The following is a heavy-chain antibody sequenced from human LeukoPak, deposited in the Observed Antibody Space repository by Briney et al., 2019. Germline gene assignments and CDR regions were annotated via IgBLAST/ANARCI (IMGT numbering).Heavy chain of an antibody. CDR1: RFTFSSYS. CDR2: ISSSSSYI. V-gene: IGHV3-21*01. J-gene: IGHJ4*02. D-gene: IGHD1-26*01. CDR3: SRDSLGGSYYVDY. Sequence: PGGSLRLSCAASRFTFSSYSMNWLRQAPGKGLEWVSSISSSSSYIYYADSVKGRFTISRDNAKNSLYLQMNSLRAEDTAVYYCSRDSLGGSYYVDYWGQGTLVTVSS.